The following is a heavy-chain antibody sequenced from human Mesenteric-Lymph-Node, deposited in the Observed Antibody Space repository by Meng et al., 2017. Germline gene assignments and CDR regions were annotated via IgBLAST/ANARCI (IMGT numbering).Heavy chain of an antibody. D-gene: IGHD5-18*01. Sequence: GESLKISCAASGFTFSSYAMSWVRQAPGKGLEWVSAISGSGGSTYYADSVKGRFTISRDNSKNTLYLQMNSLRAEDTAVYYCVANTAMVTGDYYWGQGTLVTVSS. CDR3: VANTAMVTGDYY. CDR1: GFTFSSYA. CDR2: ISGSGGST. V-gene: IGHV3-23*01. J-gene: IGHJ4*02.